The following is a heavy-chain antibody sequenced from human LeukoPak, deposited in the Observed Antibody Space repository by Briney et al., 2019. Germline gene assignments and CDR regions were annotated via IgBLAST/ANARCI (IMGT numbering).Heavy chain of an antibody. V-gene: IGHV1-2*06. D-gene: IGHD6-19*01. Sequence: ASVKVSCKASGYTFTGYYMHWVRQAPGQGLEWMGRINPNSGGTIYAQKFQGRVTMTEDTSTDTAYMELSSLRSEDTAVYYCATSRAVAGLGASGYFDYWGQGTLVTVSS. CDR2: INPNSGGT. CDR1: GYTFTGYY. CDR3: ATSRAVAGLGASGYFDY. J-gene: IGHJ4*02.